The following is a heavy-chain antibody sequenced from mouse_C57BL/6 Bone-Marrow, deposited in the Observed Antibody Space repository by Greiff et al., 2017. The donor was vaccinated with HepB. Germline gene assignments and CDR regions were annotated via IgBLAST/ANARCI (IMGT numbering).Heavy chain of an antibody. V-gene: IGHV2-6-1*01. Sequence: VQLVESGPGLVAPSQSLSITCTVSGFSLTSYGVHWVRQPPGKGLEWLVVIWSDGSTTYNSALKSRLSISKDNSKSQVFLKMNSLQTDDTAMYYCARHGKDYYGSSAYYYAMDYWGQGTSVTVSS. CDR1: GFSLTSYG. D-gene: IGHD1-1*01. J-gene: IGHJ4*01. CDR3: ARHGKDYYGSSAYYYAMDY. CDR2: IWSDGST.